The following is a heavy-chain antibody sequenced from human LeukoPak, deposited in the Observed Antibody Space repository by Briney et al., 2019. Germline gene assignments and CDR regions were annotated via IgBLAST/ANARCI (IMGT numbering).Heavy chain of an antibody. CDR3: APTAEAYTSWWKV. CDR2: INPDSGFT. V-gene: IGHV1-2*02. D-gene: IGHD3-16*01. Sequence: ASVKVSCKASGYKFTDDYMHWVRQAPGQGLEFMGWINPDSGFTNYAQKFKGRVTMTRDTSISTAYLEVRSLTSDDTAVYYCAPTAEAYTSWWKVWGQGTLVAVSS. J-gene: IGHJ4*02. CDR1: GYKFTDDY.